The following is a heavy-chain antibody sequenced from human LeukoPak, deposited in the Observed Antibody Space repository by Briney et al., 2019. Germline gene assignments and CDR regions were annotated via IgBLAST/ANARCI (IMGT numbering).Heavy chain of an antibody. J-gene: IGHJ3*02. V-gene: IGHV1-18*01. CDR2: ISAYNGNT. Sequence: ASVKVSCKASGYTFTSYGISWVRQAPGQGLEWMGWISAYNGNTNHAQKLQGRVTMTTDTSTSTAYMELRSLRSDDTAVYYCARDVIAVAGPAEDAFDIWAKGQWSPSLQ. CDR3: ARDVIAVAGPAEDAFDI. D-gene: IGHD6-19*01. CDR1: GYTFTSYG.